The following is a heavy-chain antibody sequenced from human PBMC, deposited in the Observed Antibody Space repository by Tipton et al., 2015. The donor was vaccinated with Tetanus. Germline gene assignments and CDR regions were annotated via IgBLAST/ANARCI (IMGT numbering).Heavy chain of an antibody. CDR3: VTNWGSVNYGLDV. J-gene: IGHJ6*02. Sequence: TLSLTCTVSGGSFRGGDYQWNWIRQPPGKGLEWLAYISNSGSTNSNYSLKSRIFISRDTSKNQFSLRLSSVTAADTAVYYCVTNWGSVNYGLDVWGQGTTVTVSS. V-gene: IGHV4-61*08. CDR1: GGSFRGGDYQ. CDR2: ISNSGST. D-gene: IGHD7-27*01.